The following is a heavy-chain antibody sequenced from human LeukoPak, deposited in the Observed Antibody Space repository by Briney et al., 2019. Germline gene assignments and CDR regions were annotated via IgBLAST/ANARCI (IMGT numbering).Heavy chain of an antibody. V-gene: IGHV3-23*01. CDR1: GFSFSASS. CDR3: ANGKPGYSSYSDY. J-gene: IGHJ4*02. D-gene: IGHD6-19*01. Sequence: GGSLRLSCAASGFSFSASSMSWVRQTPGKGLEWVSSISENGRSTYYADSVKGRFTISRDNSKSMLYLQMNSLRAEDTAVYYCANGKPGYSSYSDYWGQGTLVTVSS. CDR2: ISENGRST.